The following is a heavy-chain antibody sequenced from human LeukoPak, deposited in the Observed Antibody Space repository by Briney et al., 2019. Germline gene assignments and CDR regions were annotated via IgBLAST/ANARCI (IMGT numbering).Heavy chain of an antibody. J-gene: IGHJ5*02. V-gene: IGHV2-5*02. Sequence: SGPTLVNPTQTLTLTCTFSGFSLSTSGVGVGWIRQPPGKALEWLALIYWDDDKRYSPSLKSRLTITKDTSKNQVVLTMTNMDPVDTATYYCARTTSSGYPGDNWFDPWGQGTLVTVSS. D-gene: IGHD3-22*01. CDR3: ARTTSSGYPGDNWFDP. CDR2: IYWDDDK. CDR1: GFSLSTSGVG.